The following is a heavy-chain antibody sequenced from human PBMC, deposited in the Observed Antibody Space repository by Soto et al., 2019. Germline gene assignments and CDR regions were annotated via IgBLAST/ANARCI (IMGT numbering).Heavy chain of an antibody. CDR2: FDPEDGET. D-gene: IGHD3-9*01. CDR1: GYTLTELS. V-gene: IGHV1-24*01. Sequence: GASVKVSCKVSGYTLTELSMHWVRQAPGKGLEWMGGFDPEDGETIYAQKFQGRVTMTEDTSTDTAYMELSSLRSEDTAVYYCATDQGQNYDILTGYQTSYYYYGMDVWGQGTTVTVSS. CDR3: ATDQGQNYDILTGYQTSYYYYGMDV. J-gene: IGHJ6*02.